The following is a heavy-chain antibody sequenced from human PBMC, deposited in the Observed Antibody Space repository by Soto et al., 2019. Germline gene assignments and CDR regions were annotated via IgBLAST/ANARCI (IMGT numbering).Heavy chain of an antibody. CDR1: GYTFSDYG. Sequence: ASVKVSCKTSGYTFSDYGISWVRQAPGQGLEWMGWINTFNGKTKYEQKFQGRVTFSIDTSTRTVFLELTSLKFDDAAVYYCARGFIPENYWGQGTRVTVSS. V-gene: IGHV1-18*01. CDR2: INTFNGKT. CDR3: ARGFIPENY. J-gene: IGHJ4*02. D-gene: IGHD2-2*01.